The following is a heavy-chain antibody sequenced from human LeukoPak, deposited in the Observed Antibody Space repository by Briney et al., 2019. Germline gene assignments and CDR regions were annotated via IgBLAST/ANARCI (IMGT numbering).Heavy chain of an antibody. V-gene: IGHV4-59*08. D-gene: IGHD1-26*01. CDR1: GGSISSYY. CDR3: ARHETGGTYPLKY. J-gene: IGHJ4*02. CDR2: IYYSGST. Sequence: KASETLSLTCTVSGGSISSYYWSWIQQPPGKALESIGYIYYSGSTSYNPSLKSRVTMSVDTSKNQFSLKLSSVTAADTAVYYCARHETGGTYPLKYWGQGILVTVSS.